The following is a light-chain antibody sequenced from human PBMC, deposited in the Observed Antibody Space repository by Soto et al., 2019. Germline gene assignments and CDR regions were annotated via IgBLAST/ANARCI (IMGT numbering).Light chain of an antibody. CDR1: QMAFYSSNNKNY. J-gene: IGKJ5*01. CDR3: QQYWSIPPNT. Sequence: DIVMTRSPDSLAVSLGERPTINAKPSQMAFYSSNNKNYLSWYQQKPGQPPKLLISWASTREPGVPDRFSGSGSGTEFTLTISSLQAEDVAVYYCQQYWSIPPNTFGQGTRLEIK. CDR2: WAS. V-gene: IGKV4-1*01.